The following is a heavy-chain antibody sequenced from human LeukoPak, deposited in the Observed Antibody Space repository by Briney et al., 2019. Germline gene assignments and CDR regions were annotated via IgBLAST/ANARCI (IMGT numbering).Heavy chain of an antibody. Sequence: GGSLRLSCAASGFTFSNYALHWVRQAPGKGLEWVAVISYDGSNKFYADSVRGRFTISRDNSKNTLYLQMNSLRAEDTAVYYCGKGRTGYSYGYGIDSWGQGTLVTVSS. CDR2: ISYDGSNK. D-gene: IGHD5-18*01. CDR3: GKGRTGYSYGYGIDS. CDR1: GFTFSNYA. J-gene: IGHJ4*02. V-gene: IGHV3-30*04.